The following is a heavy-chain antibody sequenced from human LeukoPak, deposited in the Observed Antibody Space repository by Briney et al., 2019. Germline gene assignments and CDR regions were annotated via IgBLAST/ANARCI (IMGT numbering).Heavy chain of an antibody. CDR1: GFTFSSYW. CDR2: IVEDGSET. CDR3: ARVPTRRFDL. Sequence: GGSLRLSCATSGFTFSSYWMPWVRQAPGKGLEWVASIVEDGSETYYLDSVKGRFTFSRDNAKNSLYLQMNSLRGEDTAVYYCARVPTRRFDLWGQGTLVTVSS. J-gene: IGHJ4*02. V-gene: IGHV3-7*01.